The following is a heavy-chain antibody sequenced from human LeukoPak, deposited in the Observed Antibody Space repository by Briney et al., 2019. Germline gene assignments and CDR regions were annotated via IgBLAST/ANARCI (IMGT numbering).Heavy chain of an antibody. J-gene: IGHJ4*02. CDR1: GFTVSSNF. V-gene: IGHV3-53*04. Sequence: PGGSLRLSCAASGFTVSSNFMTWVRQAPGKGLEWVSVISSGGTTYYADSVKGRFTISRHISKNTVYLQMNSLRAEDTAVYYCARDRSYGGFAWGYWGQGTLVTVSS. CDR3: ARDRSYGGFAWGY. D-gene: IGHD4-23*01. CDR2: ISSGGTT.